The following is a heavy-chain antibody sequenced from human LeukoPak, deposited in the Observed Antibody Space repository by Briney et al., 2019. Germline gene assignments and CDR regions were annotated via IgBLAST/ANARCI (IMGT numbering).Heavy chain of an antibody. CDR3: ARLGCSGGSCYSPYYYYGMDV. Sequence: NPSETLSLTCTVSGGSISNYYWSWIRQPPGKGLEWIGYIYYSGSTNYNPSLKSRVTISVDTSKNQFSLKLSSVTAADTAVYYCARLGCSGGSCYSPYYYYGMDVWGQGTTVTVSS. D-gene: IGHD2-15*01. CDR1: GGSISNYY. CDR2: IYYSGST. J-gene: IGHJ6*02. V-gene: IGHV4-59*08.